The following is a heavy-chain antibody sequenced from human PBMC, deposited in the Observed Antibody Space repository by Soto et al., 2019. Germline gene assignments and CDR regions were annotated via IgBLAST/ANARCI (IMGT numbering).Heavy chain of an antibody. J-gene: IGHJ6*02. CDR3: AKDTAYAMDV. Sequence: EVQLVESGGGLVQPGGSLRLSCAASGFDFSNSWIHWVRQGPGKGLVWVSHINSDGSGTTYADSVKDRVTISRDNAKNTVYLQMNSLRAEDTAVYYCAKDTAYAMDVWGQGTTVTVSS. CDR1: GFDFSNSW. V-gene: IGHV3-74*01. D-gene: IGHD2-15*01. CDR2: INSDGSGT.